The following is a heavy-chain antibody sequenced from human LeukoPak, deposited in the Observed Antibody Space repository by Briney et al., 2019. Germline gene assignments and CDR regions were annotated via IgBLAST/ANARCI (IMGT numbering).Heavy chain of an antibody. D-gene: IGHD5-18*01. CDR1: GFTLSSYG. CDR2: ISHDGSKK. Sequence: GGSLRLSCAASGFTLSSYGMHWVRQPQGEGLEWVAVISHDGSKKYSAESVKGRFTISRDNSKNTLYLQMNSLRAEDTAVYYCARANGQLWTTPDYGGQGTLVTISS. V-gene: IGHV3-30*03. CDR3: ARANGQLWTTPDY. J-gene: IGHJ4*02.